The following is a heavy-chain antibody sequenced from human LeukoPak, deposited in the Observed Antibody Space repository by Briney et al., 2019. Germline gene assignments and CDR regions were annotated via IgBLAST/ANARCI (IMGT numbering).Heavy chain of an antibody. V-gene: IGHV3-23*01. CDR1: GFPFSSYA. CDR3: AREASHVAGMDV. Sequence: GRSLRLSCAAYGFPFSSYAMGWVRQAPGKGLDWVSGISSSGGTTYYADSVKGRFTISRDNSKNTLSLQMNSLRAEDTAVYYCAREASHVAGMDVWGQGTTVTVSS. J-gene: IGHJ6*02. CDR2: ISSSGGTT.